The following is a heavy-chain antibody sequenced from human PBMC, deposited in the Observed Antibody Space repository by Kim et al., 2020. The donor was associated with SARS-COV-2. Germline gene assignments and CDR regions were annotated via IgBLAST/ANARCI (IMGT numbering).Heavy chain of an antibody. V-gene: IGHV3-48*02. D-gene: IGHD6-13*01. CDR1: GFTFSSYS. J-gene: IGHJ6*02. CDR3: ARYKYSSRGYYDYYYGMDV. Sequence: GGSLRLSCAASGFTFSSYSMNWVRQAPGKGLEWVSYISSSSSTIYYADSVKGRFTISRDNAKNSMYLQMNSLRDEDTAVYYCARYKYSSRGYYDYYYGMDVWGPGTKVSASS. CDR2: ISSSSSTI.